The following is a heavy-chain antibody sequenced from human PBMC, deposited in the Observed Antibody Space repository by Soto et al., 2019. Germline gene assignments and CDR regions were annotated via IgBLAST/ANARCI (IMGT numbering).Heavy chain of an antibody. CDR1: GFTFSNYA. CDR2: ISGGGDST. V-gene: IGHV3-23*01. J-gene: IGHJ4*02. CDR3: AKDPVPVYYYDSRGTFDY. Sequence: EVHLLESGGGLVQPGGSLRLSCAASGFTFSNYAMNWVRQAPGKGLEWVSGISGGGDSTYYADSVKGRFIISRDNSKNTLFLEVNNLKAEDTAVYYCAKDPVPVYYYDSRGTFDYWGQGTLVTVSS. D-gene: IGHD3-22*01.